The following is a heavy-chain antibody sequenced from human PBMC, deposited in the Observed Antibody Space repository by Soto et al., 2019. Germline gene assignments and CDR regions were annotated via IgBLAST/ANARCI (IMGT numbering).Heavy chain of an antibody. CDR1: GDTFNRYT. Sequence: QVQLVQSGAEVKKPGSSVNVACKGSGDTFNRYTISWVRQAPGQGLEWMGRIIPMSPMPIYAQKFRGRVTFTADKSTTSVYMELSSLTSDDTAVYYCARGEGGNGNWYGSGGQGTLVTVSS. D-gene: IGHD3-10*01. CDR3: ARGEGGNGNWYGS. J-gene: IGHJ4*02. CDR2: IIPMSPMP. V-gene: IGHV1-69*02.